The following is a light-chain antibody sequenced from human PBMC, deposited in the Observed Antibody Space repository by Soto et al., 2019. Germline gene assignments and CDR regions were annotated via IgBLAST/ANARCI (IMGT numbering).Light chain of an antibody. Sequence: QSVLTQPPSASGSPGQSVAISCTGTSSDVGGYNYVSWYQQHPGKAPKLMIYEVNKRPSGVPDRFSGSKSGNTASLTVSGLQAEDEADYYCSSYAGSSNVFGTGTKGT. V-gene: IGLV2-8*01. CDR3: SSYAGSSNV. CDR2: EVN. J-gene: IGLJ1*01. CDR1: SSDVGGYNY.